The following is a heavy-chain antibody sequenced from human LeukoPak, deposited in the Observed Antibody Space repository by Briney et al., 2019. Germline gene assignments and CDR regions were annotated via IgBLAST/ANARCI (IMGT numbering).Heavy chain of an antibody. V-gene: IGHV3-74*01. D-gene: IGHD5-18*01. Sequence: GGSLRLSCAAPGFTFSSYWMHWVRQAPGKGLVWVSRINSDGSSTSYADSVKGRFTISRDNAKNTLYLQMNSLRAEDTAVYYCARDGGYSYGHNWFDPWGQGTLVTVSS. CDR1: GFTFSSYW. J-gene: IGHJ5*02. CDR3: ARDGGYSYGHNWFDP. CDR2: INSDGSST.